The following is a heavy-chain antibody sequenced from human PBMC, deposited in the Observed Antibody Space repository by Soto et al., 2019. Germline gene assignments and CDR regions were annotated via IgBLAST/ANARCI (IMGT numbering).Heavy chain of an antibody. V-gene: IGHV3-33*01. Sequence: GGSLRLSCAASGFTFSHFGMHWVRQAPGKGLESVAIIWYDGSHEYYADSVKGRFTISRDNSKNTLSLQMNSLTAEDTALYYCARDSAAGRGLDYWGQGTLVTVST. J-gene: IGHJ4*02. CDR3: ARDSAAGRGLDY. D-gene: IGHD6-19*01. CDR1: GFTFSHFG. CDR2: IWYDGSHE.